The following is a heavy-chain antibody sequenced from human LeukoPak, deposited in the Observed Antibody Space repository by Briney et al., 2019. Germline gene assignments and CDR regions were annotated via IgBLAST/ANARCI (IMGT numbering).Heavy chain of an antibody. D-gene: IGHD3-22*01. CDR2: IYYSGST. Sequence: SETLSLTCTVSGGSISSSSYYWGWIRQPPGKGLEWIGSIYYSGSTYYNPSLKSRVTISVDRSKNQFSLKLSSVTAADTAVYYCARGSDSSGYPIDAFDIWGQGTMVTVSS. V-gene: IGHV4-39*07. J-gene: IGHJ3*02. CDR3: ARGSDSSGYPIDAFDI. CDR1: GGSISSSSYY.